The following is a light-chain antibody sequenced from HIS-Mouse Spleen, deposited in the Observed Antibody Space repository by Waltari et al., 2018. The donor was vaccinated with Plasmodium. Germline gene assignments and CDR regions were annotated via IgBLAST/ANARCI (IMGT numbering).Light chain of an antibody. J-gene: IGKJ2*01. CDR3: MQGTHWPPYT. CDR1: QSLVHSDGNTY. Sequence: DVVMTQSPLSLPVTLGQPASISCRSSQSLVHSDGNTYLNWFQQRPGQSPRRLMYKVSNRDAGVPDRFSGSGSGTDFTLKISRVEAEDVGVYYSMQGTHWPPYTFGQGTKLEIK. V-gene: IGKV2-30*02. CDR2: KVS.